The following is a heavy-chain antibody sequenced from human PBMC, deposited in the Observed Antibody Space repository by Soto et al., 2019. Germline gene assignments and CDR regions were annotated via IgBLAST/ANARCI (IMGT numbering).Heavy chain of an antibody. V-gene: IGHV4-4*02. Sequence: SETRPLTWTGSAGSISPSHWCGWLRLPAKKGLEWIGEIYHSGSTNYNPSLKSRVTISVDKSKNQFSLKLSSVTAADTAVYYCARVAAPGDYYDSSGYYFDYWGQGTLVTVS. CDR1: AGSISPSHW. D-gene: IGHD3-22*01. CDR2: IYHSGST. J-gene: IGHJ4*02. CDR3: ARVAAPGDYYDSSGYYFDY.